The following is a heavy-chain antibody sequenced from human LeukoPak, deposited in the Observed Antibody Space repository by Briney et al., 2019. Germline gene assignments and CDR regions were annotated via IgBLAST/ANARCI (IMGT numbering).Heavy chain of an antibody. CDR2: IYYSGST. J-gene: IGHJ5*02. D-gene: IGHD4-11*01. CDR1: GGPISSGGYY. Sequence: PSETLSLTCTVSGGPISSGGYYWSWIRQHPGKGREWFGYIYYSGSTYYNPSLTIRVTISVDTSKNQFSLKLSSVTAADTAVYYWARDVITVGSWFDPWGQGTLVTVSS. V-gene: IGHV4-31*03. CDR3: ARDVITVGSWFDP.